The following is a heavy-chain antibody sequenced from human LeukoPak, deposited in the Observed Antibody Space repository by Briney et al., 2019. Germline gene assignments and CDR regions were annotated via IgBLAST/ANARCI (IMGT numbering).Heavy chain of an antibody. J-gene: IGHJ4*02. CDR1: GFTFRNYW. CDR3: ARVEYSGWNLEY. V-gene: IGHV3-7*01. D-gene: IGHD5-12*01. CDR2: INQGGSVQ. Sequence: GGSLRLSCAASGFTFRNYWMSWVRQAPGKGLEWVANINQGGSVQYYMDSVKGRFTISRDDAKNSLYVQMNSLRDEDTAVYCARVEYSGWNLEYWGQGTLVTVSS.